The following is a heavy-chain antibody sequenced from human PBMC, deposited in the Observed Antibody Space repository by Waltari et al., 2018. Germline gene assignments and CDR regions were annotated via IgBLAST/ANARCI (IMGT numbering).Heavy chain of an antibody. CDR2: SGGGSRTYT. V-gene: IGHV3-21*01. D-gene: IGHD6-19*01. Sequence: HLAESGGGLVKPGGSLRLTCTASGFGFSDSDMNWVRQAPGRGREWVSSSGGGSRTYTFYADSGKGRFTISRDNAKNSLYLQMNSLRAEDTAVYYCTRDLYGSGGDYFDPWGQGTLVTVSS. CDR3: TRDLYGSGGDYFDP. CDR1: GFGFSDSD. J-gene: IGHJ4*02.